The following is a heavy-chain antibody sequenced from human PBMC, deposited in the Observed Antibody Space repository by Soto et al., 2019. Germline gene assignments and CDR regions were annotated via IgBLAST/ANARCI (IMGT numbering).Heavy chain of an antibody. V-gene: IGHV3-9*01. Sequence: PGGSLRLSCAASGFTFDDYAMHWVRQAPGKGLEWVSGISWNSGSIGYADSVKGRFTISRDNAKNSLYLQMNSLRAEDTALYYCAKETIAAAGTFDYWGQGTLDTVSS. CDR3: AKETIAAAGTFDY. D-gene: IGHD6-13*01. J-gene: IGHJ4*02. CDR1: GFTFDDYA. CDR2: ISWNSGSI.